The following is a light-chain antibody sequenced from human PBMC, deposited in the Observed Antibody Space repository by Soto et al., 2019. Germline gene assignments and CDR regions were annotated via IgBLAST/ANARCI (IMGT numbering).Light chain of an antibody. V-gene: IGKV3-20*01. CDR1: QSVRYN. Sequence: DNVLTQSPGALSLSPGEGATLSCRASQSVRYNLAWYQQKPGQALRLLIYGASSGATGIPDRFSGSGSGTDFTLTISRLEPEDFAVYYCQQYGRSPITFGQGTRLEIK. CDR2: GAS. J-gene: IGKJ5*01. CDR3: QQYGRSPIT.